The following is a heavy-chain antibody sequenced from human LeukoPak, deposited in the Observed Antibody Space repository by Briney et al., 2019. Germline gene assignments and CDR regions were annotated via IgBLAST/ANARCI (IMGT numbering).Heavy chain of an antibody. CDR3: LGYCSGGNCYSGGY. V-gene: IGHV3-23*01. J-gene: IGHJ4*02. D-gene: IGHD2-15*01. CDR1: GFTFRGYA. CDR2: ISASGYGDGA. Sequence: GGSLRLSCAASGFTFRGYAMGWVRQAPGKGLEWVSSISASGYGDGAYYADSVKGRFTISRDNSKNTQSLQMNSLRAEDTAVYYCLGYCSGGNCYSGGYWGQGTLVTVSS.